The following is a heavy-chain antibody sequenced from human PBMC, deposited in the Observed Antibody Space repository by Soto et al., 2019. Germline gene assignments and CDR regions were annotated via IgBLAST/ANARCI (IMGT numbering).Heavy chain of an antibody. CDR3: ARDMRTRYCTNGVCYTGYYYYGMDV. V-gene: IGHV3-21*01. CDR1: GFTFSSYS. D-gene: IGHD2-8*01. J-gene: IGHJ6*02. Sequence: PGGSLRLSCAASGFTFSSYSMNWVRQAPGKGLEWVSSISSSSSYIYYADSVKGRFTISRDNAKNSLYLQMNSLRAEDTAVYYCARDMRTRYCTNGVCYTGYYYYGMDVWGQGTTVTVSS. CDR2: ISSSSSYI.